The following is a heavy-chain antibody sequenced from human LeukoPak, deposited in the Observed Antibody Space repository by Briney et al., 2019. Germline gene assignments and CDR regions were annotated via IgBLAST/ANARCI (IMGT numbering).Heavy chain of an antibody. CDR1: GFTFSSYA. CDR3: AKDHYYDSSGLLGIFDY. V-gene: IGHV3-23*01. CDR2: ISGSGGST. D-gene: IGHD3-22*01. Sequence: GGSLRLSCAASGFTFSSYAMSWVRQAPGKGLEWVSAISGSGGSTYYADSVKGRFTISRDNSKNTLYLQMHSLRAEDTAVYYCAKDHYYDSSGLLGIFDYWGQGTLVTFSS. J-gene: IGHJ4*02.